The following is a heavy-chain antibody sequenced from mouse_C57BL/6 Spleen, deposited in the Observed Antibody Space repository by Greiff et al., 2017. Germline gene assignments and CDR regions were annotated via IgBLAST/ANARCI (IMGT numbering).Heavy chain of an antibody. CDR3: ARGGDGYLYYFDY. CDR1: GFTFSSYA. J-gene: IGHJ2*01. V-gene: IGHV5-4*03. D-gene: IGHD2-3*01. CDR2: ISDGGSYT. Sequence: EVKVVESGGGLVKPGGSLKLSCAASGFTFSSYAMSWVRQTPEKRLEWVATISDGGSYTYYPDNVKGRFTISRDNAKNNLYLQMSHLKSEDTAMYYCARGGDGYLYYFDYWGQGTTLTVSS.